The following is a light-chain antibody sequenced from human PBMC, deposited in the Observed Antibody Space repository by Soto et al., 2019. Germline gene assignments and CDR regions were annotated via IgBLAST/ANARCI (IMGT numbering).Light chain of an antibody. CDR2: EVS. CDR3: SSYTSSTPLAI. CDR1: SSDVGGYNY. V-gene: IGLV2-14*01. J-gene: IGLJ1*01. Sequence: QSVLTQPASGSGSAGQAITISCTVTSSDVGGYNYVSWYQQHPGKAPKLMIYEVSNRPSGVSNRFSGSKSGNPASLTISGLQAEDEADYYCSSYTSSTPLAIFGTGTKVTVL.